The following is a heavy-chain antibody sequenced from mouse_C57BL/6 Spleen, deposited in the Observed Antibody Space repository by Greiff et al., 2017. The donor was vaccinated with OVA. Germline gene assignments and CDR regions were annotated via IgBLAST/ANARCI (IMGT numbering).Heavy chain of an antibody. J-gene: IGHJ2*01. CDR3: ARCSYYYGSFDY. CDR1: GYAFSSYW. Sequence: QVQLQQSGAELVKPGASVKISCKASGYAFSSYWMNWVKQRPGKGLEWIGQIYPGDGDTNYNGKFKGKATLTADKSSSTAYMQLSSLTSEDSAVYFCARCSYYYGSFDYWGQGTTLTVSS. V-gene: IGHV1-80*01. CDR2: IYPGDGDT. D-gene: IGHD1-1*01.